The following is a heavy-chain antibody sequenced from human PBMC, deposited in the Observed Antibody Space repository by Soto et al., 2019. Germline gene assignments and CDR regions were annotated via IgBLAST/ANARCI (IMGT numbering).Heavy chain of an antibody. CDR1: GGSISNYY. J-gene: IGHJ4*02. Sequence: PSETLSLTCTVSGGSISNYYWNWIRQSPGKGLEWIGYINNSGSTNYRPSLKSRVTISVDTSKNQFSLKLSSVTAADTAVYYCATCSGTRCYFDYWGKGTLVTVSS. CDR3: ATCSGTRCYFDY. D-gene: IGHD2-15*01. CDR2: INNSGST. V-gene: IGHV4-59*08.